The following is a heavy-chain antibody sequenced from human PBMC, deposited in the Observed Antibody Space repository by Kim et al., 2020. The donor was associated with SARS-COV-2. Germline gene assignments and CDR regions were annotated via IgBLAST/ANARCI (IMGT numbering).Heavy chain of an antibody. CDR3: ATGGQLGPGVISFDY. V-gene: IGHV1-24*01. J-gene: IGHJ4*02. D-gene: IGHD6-13*01. CDR2: FDPEDGET. Sequence: ASVKVSCKVSGYTLTELSMHWVRQAPGKGLEWMGGFDPEDGETIYAQKFQGRVTMTEDTSTDTAYMELSSLRSEDTAVYYCATGGQLGPGVISFDYWGQGTLVTVSS. CDR1: GYTLTELS.